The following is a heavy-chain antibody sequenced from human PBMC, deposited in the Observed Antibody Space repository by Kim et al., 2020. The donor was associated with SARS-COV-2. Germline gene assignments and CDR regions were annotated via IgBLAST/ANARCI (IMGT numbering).Heavy chain of an antibody. CDR2: IWYDGSNK. D-gene: IGHD6-19*01. J-gene: IGHJ4*02. Sequence: GGSLRLSCAASGFTFSSYGMHWVRQAPGKGLEWVAVIWYDGSNKYYADSVKGRFTISRDNSKNTLYLQMNSLRAEDTAVYYCARSEPPQRWLVPGCSDYWGEGTLGTVSS. CDR1: GFTFSSYG. V-gene: IGHV3-33*01. CDR3: ARSEPPQRWLVPGCSDY.